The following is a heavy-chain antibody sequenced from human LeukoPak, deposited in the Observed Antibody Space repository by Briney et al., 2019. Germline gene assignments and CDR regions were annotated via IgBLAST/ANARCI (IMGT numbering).Heavy chain of an antibody. Sequence: SETLSLTCAVYGGSFSGYYWSWIRQPPGKGLEWIGEINHRGSTNYNPSLKSRVTISVDTSKNQFSLKLSSVTAADTAVYYCARGPYSSSSSSYYFDYWGQGTLVTVSS. CDR1: GGSFSGYY. V-gene: IGHV4-34*01. CDR2: INHRGST. D-gene: IGHD6-6*01. CDR3: ARGPYSSSSSSYYFDY. J-gene: IGHJ4*02.